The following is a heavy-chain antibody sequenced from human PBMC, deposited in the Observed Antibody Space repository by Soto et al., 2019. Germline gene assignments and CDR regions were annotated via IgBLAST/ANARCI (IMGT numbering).Heavy chain of an antibody. Sequence: PGGSLRLSCAASGFTFISYSMNWVRQAPGKGLEWVSYISSSSSTIYYADSVKGRFTISRDNAKNSLYLQMNSLRDEDTAVYYCARGSRTPYDSSVTTYYYYGMDVWGQGTTVTVSS. V-gene: IGHV3-48*02. D-gene: IGHD3-22*01. CDR2: ISSSSSTI. CDR3: ARGSRTPYDSSVTTYYYYGMDV. J-gene: IGHJ6*02. CDR1: GFTFISYS.